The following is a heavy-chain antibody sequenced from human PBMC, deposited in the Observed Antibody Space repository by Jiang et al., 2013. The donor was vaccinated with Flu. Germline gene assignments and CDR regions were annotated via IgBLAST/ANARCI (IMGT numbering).Heavy chain of an antibody. Sequence: PGLVKPSGTLSLTCTVSGGSINTTNWWTWVRQPPGKGLEWIGESYYSGITNYNPSLKSRVTISVDKSKNQFSLRLSSVTAADTAVYYCARGGPLKIFTFDPWGQGTLVTVSS. CDR3: ARGGPLKIFTFDP. V-gene: IGHV4-4*02. CDR1: GGSINTTNW. CDR2: SYYSGIT. J-gene: IGHJ5*02. D-gene: IGHD3-9*01.